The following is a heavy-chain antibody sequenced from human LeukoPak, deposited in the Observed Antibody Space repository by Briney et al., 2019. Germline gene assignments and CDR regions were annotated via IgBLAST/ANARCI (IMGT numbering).Heavy chain of an antibody. D-gene: IGHD1-26*01. V-gene: IGHV3-72*01. J-gene: IGHJ3*02. Sequence: PGGSLRLSCAASGLTISDHQMGWVRQAPGKGLEWVGRSRKKGNTYTTEYAASVKGRITISRDDSKNSLYLQLNSLKTEDTAVYYCARATYSGSSDAFDIWGQGTMVTVSS. CDR2: SRKKGNTYTT. CDR1: GLTISDHQ. CDR3: ARATYSGSSDAFDI.